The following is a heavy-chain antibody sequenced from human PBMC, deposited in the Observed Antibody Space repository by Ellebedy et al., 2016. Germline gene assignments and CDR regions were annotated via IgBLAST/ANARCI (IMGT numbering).Heavy chain of an antibody. CDR2: ISWNSGSI. J-gene: IGHJ2*01. V-gene: IGHV3-9*01. CDR3: AKGGIAVAVVLWYFDL. Sequence: SLKISCAASGFTFSSYAMHWVRQAPGKGLEWVSGISWNSGSIGYADSVRGRFTISRDNAKNSLYLQMNSLRAEDTAIYYCAKGGIAVAVVLWYFDLWGRGTLVTVSS. CDR1: GFTFSSYA. D-gene: IGHD6-19*01.